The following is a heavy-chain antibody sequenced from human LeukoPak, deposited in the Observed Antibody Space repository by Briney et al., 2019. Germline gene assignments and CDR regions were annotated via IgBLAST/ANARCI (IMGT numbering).Heavy chain of an antibody. CDR1: GYTFTGYY. CDR2: ITPNSGGT. D-gene: IGHD2-15*01. J-gene: IGHJ5*02. V-gene: IGHV1-2*02. CDR3: ARARCSGGSCYPNWFDP. Sequence: ATVKVFCKASGYTFTGYYMHWVREAPGQGLEWMGWITPNSGGTNYAQKFQGRVTMTRETDISTVYMELRRLRSDDTAVYYCARARCSGGSCYPNWFDPWGQGTLVTVSS.